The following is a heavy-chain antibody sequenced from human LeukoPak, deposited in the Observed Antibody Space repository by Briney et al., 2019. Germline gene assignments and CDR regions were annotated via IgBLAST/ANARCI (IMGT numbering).Heavy chain of an antibody. J-gene: IGHJ4*02. CDR3: VRDWNGDYFDY. Sequence: SQTLSLTCIVSGDSISSGSYYWTWLRQPAGKGLEWIGSIHTSGNTNYSPSLKSRVTISRDTSKNQFSLRLTSVTAADTAVYYCVRDWNGDYFDYWGQGTLVTVSS. CDR2: IHTSGNT. V-gene: IGHV4-61*02. D-gene: IGHD1-1*01. CDR1: GDSISSGSYY.